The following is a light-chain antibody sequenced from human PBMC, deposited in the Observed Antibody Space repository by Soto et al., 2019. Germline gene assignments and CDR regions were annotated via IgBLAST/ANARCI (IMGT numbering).Light chain of an antibody. J-gene: IGKJ5*01. CDR3: QQYNTWPIT. V-gene: IGKV3-15*01. CDR1: QSVSSD. Sequence: EILRTQRPASQYGSAGEVAALSCRDSQSVSSDLDWYQQKPGQAPRLLIYYTSTRATGFPARFSGGGSGPEFTLTIRSLQSEDSAFYYCQQYNTWPITFGQGTRLEIK. CDR2: YTS.